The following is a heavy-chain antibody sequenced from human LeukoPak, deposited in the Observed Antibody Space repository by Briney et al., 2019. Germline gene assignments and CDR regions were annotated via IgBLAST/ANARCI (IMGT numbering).Heavy chain of an antibody. Sequence: PGGSLRLSCAAAGFTSSSYSMNWVRQAPGKGLEWVSSISSSSSYIYYADSVKGRFTISRDNAKNSLHLQMNSLRAEDTAVYYCASILKSANADYWGQGTLVTVSS. CDR2: ISSSSSYI. D-gene: IGHD4/OR15-4a*01. J-gene: IGHJ4*02. CDR1: GFTSSSYS. V-gene: IGHV3-21*01. CDR3: ASILKSANADY.